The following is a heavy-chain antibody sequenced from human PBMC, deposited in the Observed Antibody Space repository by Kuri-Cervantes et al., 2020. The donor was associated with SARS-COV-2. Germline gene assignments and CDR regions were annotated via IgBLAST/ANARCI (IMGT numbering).Heavy chain of an antibody. CDR1: GFTFSNYA. CDR2: IWYDGKNE. J-gene: IGHJ6*03. V-gene: IGHV3-33*08. Sequence: GGSLRLSCVAPGFTFSNYAIHWVRQAPGKGLEWAAVIWYDGKNEYYAGSVKGRFTISRDNSRNTVLLQMNILRAEDTPIYYCARGAANYYMDVWGTGTTVTVSS. CDR3: ARGAANYYMDV. D-gene: IGHD3-16*01.